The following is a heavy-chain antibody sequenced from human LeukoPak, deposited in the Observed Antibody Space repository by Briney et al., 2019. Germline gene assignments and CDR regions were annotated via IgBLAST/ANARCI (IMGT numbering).Heavy chain of an antibody. CDR2: IIPILGIA. Sequence: SVKISCKASGYVFTNYAMNWVRQAPGQGLEWMGRIIPILGIANYAQKFQGRVTITADKSTSTAYMELSSLRSEDTAVYYCARQWLAYFDYWGQGTLVTVSS. V-gene: IGHV1-69*04. CDR3: ARQWLAYFDY. J-gene: IGHJ4*02. D-gene: IGHD6-19*01. CDR1: GYVFTNYA.